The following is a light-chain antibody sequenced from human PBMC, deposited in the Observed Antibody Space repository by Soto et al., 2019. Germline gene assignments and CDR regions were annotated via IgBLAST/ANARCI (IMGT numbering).Light chain of an antibody. V-gene: IGKV1-6*01. Sequence: AIQVIQSPSSLSASVGDRVTITCRTSQGIRSALGWYQQKPGKVPKLLIYAASTLQSGVPSRFSRSGSGRDFTLTISSLQPEDFATYYCLLDYSYFWAFGQGTKVEIK. CDR1: QGIRSA. CDR2: AAS. CDR3: LLDYSYFWA. J-gene: IGKJ1*01.